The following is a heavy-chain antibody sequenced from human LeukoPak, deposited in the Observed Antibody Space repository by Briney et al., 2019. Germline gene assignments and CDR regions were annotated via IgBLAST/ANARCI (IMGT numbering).Heavy chain of an antibody. CDR3: ARDLWIDYYGMDV. V-gene: IGHV3-21*01. CDR2: VSRSSSYT. D-gene: IGHD3-3*01. Sequence: PGGSLRLSCAASGFSFSGYSMNWVRQAPGEGLEWVSSVSRSSSYTYYADSVKGRFTISRDNAKNSLDLQMNSLRAEDTAVYYCARDLWIDYYGMDVWGQGTTVTVSS. CDR1: GFSFSGYS. J-gene: IGHJ6*02.